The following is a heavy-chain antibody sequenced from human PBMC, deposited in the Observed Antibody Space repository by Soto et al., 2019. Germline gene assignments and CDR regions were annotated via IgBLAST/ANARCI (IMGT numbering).Heavy chain of an antibody. V-gene: IGHV1-69*04. CDR1: GGTFSSYT. D-gene: IGHD3-22*01. CDR3: ARERYRGRITMIVVVDGYGTGAFDI. Sequence: GASVKVSCKASGGTFSSYTISWVRQAPGQGLEWMGRIIPILGIANYAQKFQGRVTITADKSTSTAYMELSSLRSEDTAVYYCARERYRGRITMIVVVDGYGTGAFDIWGQGTMVTVSS. CDR2: IIPILGIA. J-gene: IGHJ3*02.